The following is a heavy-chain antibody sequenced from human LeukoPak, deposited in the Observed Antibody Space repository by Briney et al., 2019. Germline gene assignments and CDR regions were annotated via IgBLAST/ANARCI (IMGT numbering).Heavy chain of an antibody. CDR2: IKSKTDGGTT. Sequence: TGGSLRLSCAASGFSFSSYSLNWVRQAPGKGLEWVGRIKSKTDGGTTDYTAPVKGRFTISRHDSKNTLYLQMNSLKTEDTAVYYCTTDVSSYGDWGQGTLVTVSS. D-gene: IGHD5-18*01. J-gene: IGHJ4*02. CDR1: GFSFSSYS. V-gene: IGHV3-15*01. CDR3: TTDVSSYGD.